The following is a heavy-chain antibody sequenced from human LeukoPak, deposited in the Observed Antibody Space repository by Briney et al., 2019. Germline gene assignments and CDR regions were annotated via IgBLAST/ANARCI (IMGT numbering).Heavy chain of an antibody. J-gene: IGHJ3*02. V-gene: IGHV3-21*04. CDR3: AKDSVARNGIYDAFDI. D-gene: IGHD6-19*01. CDR2: ISSSSSYI. CDR1: GFTFSSYS. Sequence: GGSLRLSCAASGFTFSSYSMNWVRQAPGKGLEWVSSISSSSSYIYYADSVKGRFTISRDNSKNILYLQMDSLRVEDTAVYYCAKDSVARNGIYDAFDIWGQGTTVTVSS.